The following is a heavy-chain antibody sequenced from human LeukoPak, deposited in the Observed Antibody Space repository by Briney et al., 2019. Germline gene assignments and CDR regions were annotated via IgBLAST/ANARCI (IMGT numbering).Heavy chain of an antibody. CDR2: IYYSGST. CDR3: ARDLVVVPAAIGGGWGAFDI. D-gene: IGHD2-2*02. J-gene: IGHJ3*02. V-gene: IGHV4-31*03. CDR1: GGSISSGGYY. Sequence: SQTLSLTCTVSGGSISSGGYYWSWIRQHPGKGLEWIGYIYYSGSTYYNPSLKSRVTISVDTSKNQFSLKLSSVTAADTAVYYCARDLVVVPAAIGGGWGAFDIWGQGKMVPVSS.